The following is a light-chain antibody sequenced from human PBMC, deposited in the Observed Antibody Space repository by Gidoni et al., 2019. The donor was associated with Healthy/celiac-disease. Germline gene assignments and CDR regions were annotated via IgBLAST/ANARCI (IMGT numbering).Light chain of an antibody. CDR3: SSYAGSNNLV. Sequence: HSPLTRPPPPSGSPGQPVTISCTGTSSDVGGYNYVSWYQQHQGKAPNLMIYEVSKRPSGVPDRFSGSKSGNTASLTVSGLQAEDEADYYCSSYAGSNNLVFGGGTKLTVL. V-gene: IGLV2-8*01. J-gene: IGLJ2*01. CDR1: SSDVGGYNY. CDR2: EVS.